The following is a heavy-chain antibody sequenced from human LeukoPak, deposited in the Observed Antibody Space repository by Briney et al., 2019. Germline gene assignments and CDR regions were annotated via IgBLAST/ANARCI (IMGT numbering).Heavy chain of an antibody. CDR1: GFTFSNYW. J-gene: IGHJ4*02. D-gene: IGHD2-2*01. CDR3: ARDHVGIVVVPAALDY. CDR2: ISSSSSYI. V-gene: IGHV3-21*01. Sequence: PGGSLRLSCAASGFTFSNYWMHWVRQAPGKGLVWVSSISSSSSYIYYADSVKGRFTISRDNAKNSLYLQMSSLRAEDTAVYYCARDHVGIVVVPAALDYWGQGTLVTVSS.